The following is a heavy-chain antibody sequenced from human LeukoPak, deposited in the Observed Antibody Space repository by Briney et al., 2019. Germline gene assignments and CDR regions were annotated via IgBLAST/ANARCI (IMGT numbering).Heavy chain of an antibody. CDR3: ARQTSRYSSGWYSPDFDY. V-gene: IGHV5-51*01. Sequence: GESLKISCKGSGYSFTSYWIGWVRQMPGKGLEWMGIIYPGDSDTRYSPSFQGQVTISADKSISTAYLQWSSLKASDTAMYYCARQTSRYSSGWYSPDFDYWGQGTLVTVSS. CDR1: GYSFTSYW. D-gene: IGHD6-19*01. J-gene: IGHJ4*02. CDR2: IYPGDSDT.